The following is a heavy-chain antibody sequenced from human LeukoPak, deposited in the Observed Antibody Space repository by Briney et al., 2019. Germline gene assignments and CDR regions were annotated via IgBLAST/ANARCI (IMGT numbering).Heavy chain of an antibody. CDR3: ARNYYYRFDY. CDR2: IKQDGSVK. D-gene: IGHD3-10*01. Sequence: GGSLRLSCAASGFTFTSYWMTWVRQAPGKGLEWVANIKQDGSVKNYVDSPRGRFTISRDNAKDSLYLQMNSLRAEDTAVYFCARNYYYRFDYWGQGTLVAVSS. V-gene: IGHV3-7*01. CDR1: GFTFTSYW. J-gene: IGHJ4*02.